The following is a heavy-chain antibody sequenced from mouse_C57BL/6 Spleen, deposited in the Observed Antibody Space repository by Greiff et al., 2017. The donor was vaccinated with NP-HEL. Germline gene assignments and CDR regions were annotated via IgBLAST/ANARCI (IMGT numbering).Heavy chain of an antibody. CDR1: GYTFTDYN. J-gene: IGHJ1*03. CDR2: INPNNGGT. D-gene: IGHD1-1*01. V-gene: IGHV1-18*01. Sequence: EVQLQQSGPELVKPGASVKIPCKASGYTFTDYNMEWVKESHGKSLEWIGDINPNNGGTIYNQKFKGKATLTVDKSSSTAYMELRSLTSEDTAVYYGARLEAFTTVVATRTKSVDVWGTGTTVTVSS. CDR3: ARLEAFTTVVATRTKSVDV.